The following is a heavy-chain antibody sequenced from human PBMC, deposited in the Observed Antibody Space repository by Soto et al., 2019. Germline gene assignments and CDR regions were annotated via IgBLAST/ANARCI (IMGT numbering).Heavy chain of an antibody. V-gene: IGHV1-69*01. CDR2: IIPIFGTT. CDR3: ARGRGYSGDDLQEDGFDI. D-gene: IGHD5-12*01. J-gene: IGHJ3*02. Sequence: QMHLVQSGAEVKKPGSSVKVSCKASGGSFTYTLSWVRQAPGQGLEWMGGIIPIFGTTNYAQKFQGRVTITADESTKTAYMELSTLRSEDTAVYYCARGRGYSGDDLQEDGFDIWGQGTMVTVS. CDR1: GGSFTYT.